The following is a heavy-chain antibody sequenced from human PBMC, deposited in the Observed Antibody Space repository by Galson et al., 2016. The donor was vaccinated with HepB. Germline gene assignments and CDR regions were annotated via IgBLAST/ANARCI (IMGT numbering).Heavy chain of an antibody. D-gene: IGHD1-7*01. Sequence: SVKVSCKASGYTFTSYDINWVRQATGQGLEWMGWMNANSGNTGYAQKFQGRVTMTRNTSISTAYMELSSLRSEDTAVYYCARGHNNWNYLFGYWGQGTLVTVSS. CDR3: ARGHNNWNYLFGY. CDR1: GYTFTSYD. V-gene: IGHV1-8*01. CDR2: MNANSGNT. J-gene: IGHJ4*02.